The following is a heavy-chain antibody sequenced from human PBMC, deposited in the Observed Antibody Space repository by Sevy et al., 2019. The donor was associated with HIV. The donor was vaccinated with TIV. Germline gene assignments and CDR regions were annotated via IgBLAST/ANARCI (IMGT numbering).Heavy chain of an antibody. V-gene: IGHV1-3*01. CDR1: GYTFTSYA. J-gene: IGHJ6*02. CDR2: INAGNGNT. Sequence: ASVKVSCKASGYTFTSYAMYWVRQAPGQRLEWMGWINAGNGNTKYSQRFQGRVTITRDTSASTAYMELSSLRSEDTAVYYCARTPGLIAARPGDYYGMDVGGQGTTVTVSS. D-gene: IGHD6-6*01. CDR3: ARTPGLIAARPGDYYGMDV.